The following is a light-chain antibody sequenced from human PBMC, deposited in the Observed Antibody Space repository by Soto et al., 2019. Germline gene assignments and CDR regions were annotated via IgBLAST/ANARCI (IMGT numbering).Light chain of an antibody. CDR3: QQYDSSSPT. J-gene: IGKJ2*01. V-gene: IGKV1-5*01. Sequence: DIQMTQSPSTLSASVGDGVTITCRASQNISVWLAWYQQRPGKAPKFLIYDASNLETGVSSRFSGSGSGTEFTLTIRSLQPDDFATYYCQQYDSSSPTFCQGTKLEIK. CDR1: QNISVW. CDR2: DAS.